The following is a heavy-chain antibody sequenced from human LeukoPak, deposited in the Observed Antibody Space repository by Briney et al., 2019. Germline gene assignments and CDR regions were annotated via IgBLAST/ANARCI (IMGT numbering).Heavy chain of an antibody. CDR2: IYYTGST. CDR3: ARHRDYDNSGYYPYFDY. CDR1: GVSISSSSYY. J-gene: IGHJ4*02. Sequence: SETLSLTCTVSGVSISSSSYYWGWIRQPPGKGLEWFGSIYYTGSTYYNPSLKSRVTISVDTSKNQFSLKLSSVTAADTAVYYCARHRDYDNSGYYPYFDYWGQGTLVTVSS. D-gene: IGHD3-22*01. V-gene: IGHV4-39*01.